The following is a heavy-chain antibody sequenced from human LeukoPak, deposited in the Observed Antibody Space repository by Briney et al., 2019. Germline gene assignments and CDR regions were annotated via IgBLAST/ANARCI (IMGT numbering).Heavy chain of an antibody. Sequence: PGRSLRLPCAASGFTFNTYGMHWVRQAPGKGLEWVAVISYDGRNKFDADSVKGRFTISRDNSENTLYLQMNSLIPEDTAVYYCAKGSAYGDYYYYGMDVWGQGTTVTVSS. CDR1: GFTFNTYG. D-gene: IGHD4-17*01. V-gene: IGHV3-30*18. CDR2: ISYDGRNK. J-gene: IGHJ6*02. CDR3: AKGSAYGDYYYYGMDV.